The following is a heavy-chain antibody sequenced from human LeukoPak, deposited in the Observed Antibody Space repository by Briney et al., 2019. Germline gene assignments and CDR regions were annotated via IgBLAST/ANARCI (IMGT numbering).Heavy chain of an antibody. CDR3: AKEGCTSTSCYSNC. D-gene: IGHD2-2*01. V-gene: IGHV3-23*01. CDR2: VSGSGGST. Sequence: PGGSLRLSCAASGFTFSSYGMSWVRQAPGKGLEWVSAVSGSGGSTYYADSVKGRFTISRDNSKNTLYLQMNSLRAEDTAVYYCAKEGCTSTSCYSNCWGQGTLVTVSS. CDR1: GFTFSSYG. J-gene: IGHJ4*02.